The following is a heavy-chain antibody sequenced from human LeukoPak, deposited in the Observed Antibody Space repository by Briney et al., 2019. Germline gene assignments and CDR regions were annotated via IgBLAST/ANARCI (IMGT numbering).Heavy chain of an antibody. J-gene: IGHJ5*02. CDR2: INHSGST. V-gene: IGHV4-34*01. Sequence: SETLSLTCAVYGGSFSGYYWSWIRQPPGKGLEWIGEINHSGSTNYNPSLKSRVTISVDTSKNQFSLKLSSVTAADTAVYHCARGPTTVTRYNWFDPWGQGTLVTVSS. CDR1: GGSFSGYY. D-gene: IGHD4-17*01. CDR3: ARGPTTVTRYNWFDP.